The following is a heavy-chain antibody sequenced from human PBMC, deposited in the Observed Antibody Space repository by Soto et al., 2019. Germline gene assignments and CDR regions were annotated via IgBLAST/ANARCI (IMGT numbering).Heavy chain of an antibody. V-gene: IGHV1-18*01. D-gene: IGHD3-3*01. J-gene: IGHJ3*02. CDR2: ISAYNGNT. CDR1: GYTFTSYG. Sequence: ASVKVSCKASGYTFTSYGISWVRQAPGQGLEWMGWISAYNGNTNYAQKLQGRVTMTTDTSTSTAYMELRSLRSDDTAVYYCARDLTIFGVGRDAFDIWGQGTMVTVSS. CDR3: ARDLTIFGVGRDAFDI.